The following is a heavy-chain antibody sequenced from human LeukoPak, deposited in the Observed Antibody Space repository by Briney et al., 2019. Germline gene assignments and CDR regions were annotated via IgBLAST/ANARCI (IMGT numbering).Heavy chain of an antibody. V-gene: IGHV3-30*02. J-gene: IGHJ4*02. D-gene: IGHD6-19*01. CDR3: AKEHSSGWYYFDY. Sequence: PGGSLRLSCAASGFTFRSYGLHWVRQAPGRGLEWVAFIRYDGSNKYYADSVKGRFTISRDNSKNTLYLQMNSLRVEDTAVYYCAKEHSSGWYYFDYWGQGTLVTVSS. CDR2: IRYDGSNK. CDR1: GFTFRSYG.